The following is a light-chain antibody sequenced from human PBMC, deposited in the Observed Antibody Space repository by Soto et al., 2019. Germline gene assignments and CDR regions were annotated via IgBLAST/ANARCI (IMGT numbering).Light chain of an antibody. CDR2: AVS. Sequence: SVLTQPASVSGSPGQSITISCTGTSSDVGGYNYVSWCQQHPGKAPKLIIYAVSNRPSGVSNRFSGSKSGDTASLTISGLQAEDEPDHYCSSYTSTSTLVFGTGTKVTVL. V-gene: IGLV2-14*01. CDR3: SSYTSTSTLV. CDR1: SSDVGGYNY. J-gene: IGLJ1*01.